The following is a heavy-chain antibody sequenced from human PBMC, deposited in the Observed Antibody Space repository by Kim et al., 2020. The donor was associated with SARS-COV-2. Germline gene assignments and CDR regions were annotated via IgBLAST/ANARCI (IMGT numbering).Heavy chain of an antibody. CDR2: SSYI. V-gene: IGHV3-21*01. Sequence: SSYIYYASSMKGRFTISRDNAKNSLYLQMNSLTAEDTAVYYCARRDSSDYWGQGTLVTVSS. J-gene: IGHJ4*02. CDR3: ARRDSSDY.